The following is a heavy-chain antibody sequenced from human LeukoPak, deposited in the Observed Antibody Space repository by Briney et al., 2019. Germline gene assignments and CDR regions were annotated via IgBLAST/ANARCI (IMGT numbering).Heavy chain of an antibody. V-gene: IGHV7-4-1*02. CDR2: INPNTGNP. CDR1: GYTFTSYG. D-gene: IGHD6-19*01. Sequence: ASVKVSCKASGYTFTSYGISWVRQAPGQGLEWMGWINPNTGNPTYAQAFTGRFVFSLDTSASTAYLQISSLNTEDTAVYYCAIDQPVAGVSNFDSWGQGTLVTVSS. CDR3: AIDQPVAGVSNFDS. J-gene: IGHJ4*02.